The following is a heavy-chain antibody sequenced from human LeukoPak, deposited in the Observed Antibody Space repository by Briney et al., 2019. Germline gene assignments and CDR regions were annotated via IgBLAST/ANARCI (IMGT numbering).Heavy chain of an antibody. CDR2: ILPSDSDT. Sequence: GESLKISCKASGYSFTTHWIAWVRQMPGKGLEWMGIILPSDSDTRYSPSFQGQVTISADKSISTAYLQWSSLKASDTAMYYCARLGLSSTGYYFDYWGQGTLVTVSS. CDR3: ARLGLSSTGYYFDY. J-gene: IGHJ4*02. D-gene: IGHD2/OR15-2a*01. CDR1: GYSFTTHW. V-gene: IGHV5-51*01.